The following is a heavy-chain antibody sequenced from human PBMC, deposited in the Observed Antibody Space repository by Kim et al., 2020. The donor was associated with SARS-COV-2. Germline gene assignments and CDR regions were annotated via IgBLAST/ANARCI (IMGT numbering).Heavy chain of an antibody. CDR2: IIPIFGTA. Sequence: SVKVSCKASGGTFSSYAISWVRQAPGQGLEWMGGIIPIFGTANYAQKFQGRVTITADESTSTAYMELSSLRSEDTAVYYCASAFGELLLGPNHDAFDIWGQGTMVTVSS. D-gene: IGHD3-10*01. CDR3: ASAFGELLLGPNHDAFDI. V-gene: IGHV1-69*13. CDR1: GGTFSSYA. J-gene: IGHJ3*02.